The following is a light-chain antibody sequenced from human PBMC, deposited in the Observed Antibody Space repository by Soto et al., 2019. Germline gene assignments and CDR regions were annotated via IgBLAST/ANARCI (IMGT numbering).Light chain of an antibody. CDR2: GSS. J-gene: IGLJ1*01. CDR1: SSNIGAGYD. CDR3: QSYDSSLSGYV. Sequence: QSVLTQPPSVSGARGQRVTISCTGSSSNIGAGYDVHWYQQLPGTAPKVLIYGSSNRPSGVPDRFSGSKPATSASLAITGLQAEDEAEYYCQSYDSSLSGYVFGTGTKLTVL. V-gene: IGLV1-40*01.